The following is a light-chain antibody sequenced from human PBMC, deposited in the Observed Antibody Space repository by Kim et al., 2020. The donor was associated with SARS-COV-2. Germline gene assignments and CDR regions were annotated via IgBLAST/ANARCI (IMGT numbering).Light chain of an antibody. CDR3: QQYGSSPLIT. Sequence: EIVLTQSPATLSLSPGERATFSCGASQSVSSSSVAWYQQKPGLAPRLLIYDASRRATGVPDRFSGSGSGTDFTLTISRLEPEDFAVYYCQQYGSSPLITFGQGTRLEIK. J-gene: IGKJ5*01. CDR2: DAS. V-gene: IGKV3D-20*01. CDR1: QSVSSSS.